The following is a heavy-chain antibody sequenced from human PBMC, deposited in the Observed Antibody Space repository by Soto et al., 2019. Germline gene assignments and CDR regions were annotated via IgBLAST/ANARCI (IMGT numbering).Heavy chain of an antibody. V-gene: IGHV3-23*01. D-gene: IGHD2-2*01. J-gene: IGHJ5*02. Sequence: EVQLLESGGGLVQPGGSLRLSCAASGFTFSGYAMSWVRQAPGKGLEWVSAISGSGGSTYYADSVKGRFTISRDNSKNTLYLQMNSLRAEDTAVYYCAKDRKICSSTSCYNWFDPWGQGTLVTVSS. CDR2: ISGSGGST. CDR3: AKDRKICSSTSCYNWFDP. CDR1: GFTFSGYA.